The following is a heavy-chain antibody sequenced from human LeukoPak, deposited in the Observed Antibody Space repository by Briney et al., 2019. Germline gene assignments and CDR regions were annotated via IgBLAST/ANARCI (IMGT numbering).Heavy chain of an antibody. CDR1: GFTFSSYA. CDR2: ISGSGDNT. Sequence: GGSLRLSCAASGFTFSSYAMSWVRQVPGKGLEWVSVISGSGDNTYYADSVKGRFTISRDNSKNMLYLQMNSLRAEDTAVYYCAKVRPSDYYFDYWGQGTLVTVSS. V-gene: IGHV3-23*01. D-gene: IGHD2-21*02. J-gene: IGHJ4*02. CDR3: AKVRPSDYYFDY.